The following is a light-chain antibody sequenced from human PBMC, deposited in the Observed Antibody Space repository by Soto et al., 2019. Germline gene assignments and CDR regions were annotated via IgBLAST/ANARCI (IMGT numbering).Light chain of an antibody. J-gene: IGLJ1*01. CDR2: SVS. Sequence: QSALTQPASVSGSPGQSITISCTGTSSDVGNYNYVSWYQQYPVKAPKLMIYSVSRRPSGVSNRFSGSKSGNTASLTISGLQAEDEADYYCTSYTPSSTSVFGTGTKLTVL. CDR3: TSYTPSSTSV. V-gene: IGLV2-14*03. CDR1: SSDVGNYNY.